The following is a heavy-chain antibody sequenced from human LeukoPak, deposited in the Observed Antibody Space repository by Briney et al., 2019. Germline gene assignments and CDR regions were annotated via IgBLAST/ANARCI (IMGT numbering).Heavy chain of an antibody. J-gene: IGHJ6*02. V-gene: IGHV4-59*08. D-gene: IGHD3-9*01. CDR1: GGSISSYY. CDR2: IYYSGST. CDR3: ARHRSYDILTGYVQREGMDV. Sequence: SETLSLTCTASGGSISSYYWSWIRQPPGKGLEWIGYIYYSGSTNYNPSLKSRVTISVDTSKNQFSLKLSSVTAADTAVYYCARHRSYDILTGYVQREGMDVWGQGTTVTVSS.